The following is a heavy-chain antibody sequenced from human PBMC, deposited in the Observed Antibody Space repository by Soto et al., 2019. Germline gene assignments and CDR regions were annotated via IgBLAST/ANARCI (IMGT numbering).Heavy chain of an antibody. V-gene: IGHV4-39*01. CDR2: MYYRGSA. CDR3: SRRSYDNGGYYDGDY. Sequence: QLHLQESGPGLVKPSETLSLTCTVSGDSITSSGKYWGWARQPPGKGLEWIGSMYYRGSAYYSPSRKSRVTISMDTSKNQVSLKLSSVTVADTAVYYCSRRSYDNGGYYDGDYWGQGTLVTVSS. CDR1: GDSITSSGKY. J-gene: IGHJ4*02. D-gene: IGHD3-22*01.